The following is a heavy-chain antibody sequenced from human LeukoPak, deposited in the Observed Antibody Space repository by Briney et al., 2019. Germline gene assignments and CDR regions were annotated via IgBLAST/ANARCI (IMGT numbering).Heavy chain of an antibody. CDR1: GYTFTGYY. J-gene: IGHJ6*02. V-gene: IGHV1-2*02. Sequence: ASVKVSCKASGYTFTGYYMHWVRQAPGQGLEWMGWINPNSGGINYAQKFQGRVTMTRDTSISTAHMELSRLRSDDTAVYYCARDELWFGEHYGMDVWGQGTTVTVSS. CDR3: ARDELWFGEHYGMDV. CDR2: INPNSGGI. D-gene: IGHD3-10*01.